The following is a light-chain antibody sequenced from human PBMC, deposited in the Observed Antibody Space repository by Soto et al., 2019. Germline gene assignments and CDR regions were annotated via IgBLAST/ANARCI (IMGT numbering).Light chain of an antibody. CDR1: QGISSSY. CDR3: QQYGSSRWT. Sequence: EIVLTQSPGTLSLSPGEGATLSCRASQGISSSYLAWYQHNRGQAPRLLIYGASTRAAGTPDRFSGSGSGTDFTLTISRLEPEDFAVYYCQQYGSSRWTFGQGTKVDIK. CDR2: GAS. J-gene: IGKJ1*01. V-gene: IGKV3-20*01.